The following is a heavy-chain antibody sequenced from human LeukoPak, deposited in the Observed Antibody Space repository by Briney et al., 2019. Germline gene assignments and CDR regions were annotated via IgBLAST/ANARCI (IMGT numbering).Heavy chain of an antibody. CDR2: IYYSGST. CDR3: ARDLDSSINAFDI. J-gene: IGHJ3*02. Sequence: SETLSLTCTVSGGSISSYYWSWIRQPPGKGLEWIGYIYYSGSTNYNPSLKSRVTISVDTSKNQFSLKLTSVTAADTAVYYCARDLDSSINAFDIWGQGTMVTVSS. CDR1: GGSISSYY. V-gene: IGHV4-59*01. D-gene: IGHD6-13*01.